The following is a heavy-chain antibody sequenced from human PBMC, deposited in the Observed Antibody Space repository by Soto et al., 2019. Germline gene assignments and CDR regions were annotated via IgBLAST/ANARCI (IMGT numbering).Heavy chain of an antibody. CDR3: AIAPRYGMAV. V-gene: IGHV3-74*01. Sequence: EMQLVESGRGLVQPGGSLRLSCAASGFTFSSYWMHWVRQAPGNGLVWLSRINSDGSSATYADSVKGRFTISRDKAKSTLYLQMNSLRAEDTAMYYCAIAPRYGMAVWGQGITVTVSS. CDR1: GFTFSSYW. CDR2: INSDGSSA. J-gene: IGHJ6*02.